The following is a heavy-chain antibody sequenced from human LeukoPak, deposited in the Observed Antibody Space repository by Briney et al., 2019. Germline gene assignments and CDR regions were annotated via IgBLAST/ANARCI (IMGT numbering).Heavy chain of an antibody. V-gene: IGHV3-30-3*01. D-gene: IGHD3-16*01. J-gene: IGHJ4*02. CDR2: ISYDGSNK. CDR3: ARDRQGGNWGDFDF. CDR1: GFTFSSHA. Sequence: GGSLRLSCAASGFTFSSHAMHWVRQAPGKGLEWVALISYDGSNKHYADSVRGRFTISRDNSRNTLYLQMNSLRAEDTAVYYCARDRQGGNWGDFDFWGQGTLVTVSS.